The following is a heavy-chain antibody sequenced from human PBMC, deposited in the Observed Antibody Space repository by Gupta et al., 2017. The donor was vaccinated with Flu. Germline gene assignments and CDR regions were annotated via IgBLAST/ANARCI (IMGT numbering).Heavy chain of an antibody. D-gene: IGHD3-3*01. V-gene: IGHV2-26*01. Sequence: GVSWIRQPPGKALEWLAHISSNDEKSYSTSLNNRLTISKDTSKSQVVLTMTKMDPVDTATYYCARFVYDFWSGYNYNWFDPWGQGTLVTVSS. J-gene: IGHJ5*02. CDR1: G. CDR3: ARFVYDFWSGYNYNWFDP. CDR2: ISSNDEK.